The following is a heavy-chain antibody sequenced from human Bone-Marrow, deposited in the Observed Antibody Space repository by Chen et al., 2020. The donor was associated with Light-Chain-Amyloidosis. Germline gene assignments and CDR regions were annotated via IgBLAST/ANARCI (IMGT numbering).Heavy chain of an antibody. CDR3: ARDEEEDFAWLPEVLVDY. D-gene: IGHD3-9*01. J-gene: IGHJ4*02. CDR1: GFTFSSHA. Sequence: EVQLVESGGGLVKPGGSLRLSCAASGFTFSSHAMNWVRQAPGKGLEGVSSISASSAYIYSADSVKGRFTVSRDNAKNSLYLQMDSLRAEDTGVYFCARDEEEDFAWLPEVLVDYWGKGTLVTVSS. CDR2: ISASSAYI. V-gene: IGHV3-21*01.